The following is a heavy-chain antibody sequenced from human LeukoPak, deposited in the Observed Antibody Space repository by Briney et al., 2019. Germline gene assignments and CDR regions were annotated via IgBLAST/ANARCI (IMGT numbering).Heavy chain of an antibody. CDR2: VNRDGSET. Sequence: GGSLRLSCAASGFTLSNHWMTWVRQVPGRGPEWVANVNRDGSETYYLDSVKGRFTISKDNAKNSLYLQMNSLRAEDTALYHCARNNGMDVWSQGTTVIVSS. V-gene: IGHV3-7*03. J-gene: IGHJ6*02. CDR1: GFTLSNHW. CDR3: ARNNGMDV.